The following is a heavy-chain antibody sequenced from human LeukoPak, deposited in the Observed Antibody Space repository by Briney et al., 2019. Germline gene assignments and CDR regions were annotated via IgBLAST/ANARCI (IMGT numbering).Heavy chain of an antibody. CDR1: GYSFTSYR. CDR3: ATFTIPPSAVFDY. D-gene: IGHD3-9*01. J-gene: IGHJ4*02. CDR2: IYPGDSDT. Sequence: GESLKISCKGSGYSFTSYRIGWVRQMTGKGLEWMGIIYPGDSDTRYSPSFQGQVTISADKSISTAYLQWSSLKASDTAMYYCATFTIPPSAVFDYWGQGTLVTVSS. V-gene: IGHV5-51*01.